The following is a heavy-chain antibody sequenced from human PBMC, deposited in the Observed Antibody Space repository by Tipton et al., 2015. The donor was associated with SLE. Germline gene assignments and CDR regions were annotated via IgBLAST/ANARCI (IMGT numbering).Heavy chain of an antibody. D-gene: IGHD1-7*01. J-gene: IGHJ4*02. CDR2: IYHSGST. V-gene: IGHV4-30-2*01. Sequence: TLSLTCTVSGGSISRGGYIWSWIRQPPGKGLEWIGYIYHSGSTYYNPSLKSRVTISLDTSKNQFSLKLSSVTAADTAVYYCARGTRGSYDWNYSFDYWGQGTLVTVSS. CDR1: GGSISRGGYI. CDR3: ARGTRGSYDWNYSFDY.